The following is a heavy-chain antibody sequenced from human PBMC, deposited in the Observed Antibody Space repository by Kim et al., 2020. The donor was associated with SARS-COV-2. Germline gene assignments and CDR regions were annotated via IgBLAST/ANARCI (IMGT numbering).Heavy chain of an antibody. CDR3: AKDYYDSSGYYYNIVGDY. CDR1: GFTFSSYA. Sequence: GGSLRLSCAASGFTFSSYAMSWVRQAPGKGLEWVSAISGSGGSTYYAYSVKGRFTISRDNSKNTLYLQMNSLRAEDTAVYYCAKDYYDSSGYYYNIVGDYWGQGTLVTVSS. CDR2: ISGSGGST. J-gene: IGHJ4*02. V-gene: IGHV3-23*01. D-gene: IGHD3-22*01.